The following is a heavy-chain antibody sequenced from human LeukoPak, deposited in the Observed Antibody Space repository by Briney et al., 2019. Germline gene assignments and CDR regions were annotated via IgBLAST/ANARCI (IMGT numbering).Heavy chain of an antibody. J-gene: IGHJ5*02. Sequence: ASVKVSCKASGYTFTSYGISWVRQAPGQGLEWMGWISAYNGNTNYAQKLQGGVTMTTDTSTSTAYIELRSLTSDDTAVYYCARDWESDARTITDRWGQGTLVTVSS. CDR3: ARDWESDARTITDR. CDR2: ISAYNGNT. V-gene: IGHV1-18*01. CDR1: GYTFTSYG. D-gene: IGHD5-12*01.